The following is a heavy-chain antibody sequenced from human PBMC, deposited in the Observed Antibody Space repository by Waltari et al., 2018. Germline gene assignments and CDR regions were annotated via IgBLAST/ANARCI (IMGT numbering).Heavy chain of an antibody. Sequence: QVHVVESGGGVVQPGGSLRLSCAASGFTLGNYGMHWVRQAPGKGLEWVAVIQYDGSSKNYADSVKCRFTISRENSKNTLYLEMKSLRAEDTAVYYCAREYSRICFHALDGWGQGTAVTVSS. V-gene: IGHV3-33*05. D-gene: IGHD6-13*01. J-gene: IGHJ6*02. CDR1: GFTLGNYG. CDR2: IQYDGSSK. CDR3: AREYSRICFHALDG.